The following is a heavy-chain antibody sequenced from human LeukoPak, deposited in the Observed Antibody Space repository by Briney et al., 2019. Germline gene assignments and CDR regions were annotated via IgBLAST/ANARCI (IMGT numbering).Heavy chain of an antibody. CDR2: ISSSGSTI. D-gene: IGHD6-19*01. CDR1: GFTFSDYY. CDR3: ARFDKLNLPGIAVAGTYDAFDI. J-gene: IGHJ3*02. V-gene: IGHV3-11*01. Sequence: PGGSLRLSCAASGFTFSDYYMSWIRQAPGKGLEWVSYISSSGSTIYYADSVKGRFTISRDNAKNSLYLQMNSLRAEDTAVYYCARFDKLNLPGIAVAGTYDAFDIWGQGTMVTVSS.